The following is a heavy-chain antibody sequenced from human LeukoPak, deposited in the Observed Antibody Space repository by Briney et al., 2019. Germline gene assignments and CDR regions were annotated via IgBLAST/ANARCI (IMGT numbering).Heavy chain of an antibody. CDR1: GFTFSSYA. V-gene: IGHV3-30-3*01. Sequence: GRSLRLSCAASGFTFSSYAMHWVRQAPGKGLGWVAVISYDGSNKYYADSVKGRFTISRDNSKNTLYLQMNSRGAEDTAVYDCARAASTYSSRLDYWGQGTLVTVSS. CDR2: ISYDGSNK. CDR3: ARAASTYSSRLDY. J-gene: IGHJ4*02. D-gene: IGHD6-13*01.